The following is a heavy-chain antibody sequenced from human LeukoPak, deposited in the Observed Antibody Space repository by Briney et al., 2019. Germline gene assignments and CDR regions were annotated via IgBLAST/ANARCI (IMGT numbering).Heavy chain of an antibody. V-gene: IGHV3-11*04. D-gene: IGHD3-10*01. CDR2: ISSSGSTI. CDR1: GFTFSDYY. CDR3: AKGPYYYGSGSYSNYYDSSGPFDY. J-gene: IGHJ4*02. Sequence: GGSLRLSCAASGFTFSDYYMSWIRQAPGKGLEWVSYISSSGSTIYYADSVKGRFTISRDNAKNSLYLQMNSLRAEDTAVYYCAKGPYYYGSGSYSNYYDSSGPFDYWGQGTLVTVSS.